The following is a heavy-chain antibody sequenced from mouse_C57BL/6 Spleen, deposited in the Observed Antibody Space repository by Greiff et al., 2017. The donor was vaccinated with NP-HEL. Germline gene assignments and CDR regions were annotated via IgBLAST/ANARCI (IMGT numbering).Heavy chain of an antibody. D-gene: IGHD4-1*01. CDR2: INPNNGGT. CDR1: GYTFTDYN. CDR3: ARLAAGTYAMDY. V-gene: IGHV1-22*01. J-gene: IGHJ4*01. Sequence: EVQLQQSGPELVKPGASVKMSCKASGYTFTDYNMHWVKQSHGKSLEWIGYINPNNGGTSYNQKFKGKATLTGNKSSSTAYMERRSLTSEDSAVYYCARLAAGTYAMDYWGQGTSVTVSS.